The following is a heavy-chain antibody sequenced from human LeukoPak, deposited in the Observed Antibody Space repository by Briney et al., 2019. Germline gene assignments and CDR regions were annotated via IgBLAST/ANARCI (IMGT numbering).Heavy chain of an antibody. CDR1: GESFSGYY. D-gene: IGHD1-1*01. CDR3: ARGRLNGKFDY. V-gene: IGHV4-34*01. J-gene: IGHJ4*02. Sequence: SETLSLTCAVYGESFSGYYWTWIRQPPGKGLEWIGEINHSGSTKYSPSLKSRVTVSVDTSKNQFSLNLNSVTAADTDVYYCARGRLNGKFDYWGQGTLVTASS. CDR2: INHSGST.